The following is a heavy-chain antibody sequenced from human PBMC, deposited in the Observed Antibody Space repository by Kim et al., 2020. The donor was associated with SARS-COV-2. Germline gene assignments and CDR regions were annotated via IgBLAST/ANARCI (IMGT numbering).Heavy chain of an antibody. CDR2: N. D-gene: IGHD6-19*01. V-gene: IGHV6-1*01. J-gene: IGHJ5*02. CDR3: ARRLNELWLNP. Sequence: NDYAQSVKSRITINSDTSKNQFSLQLNSVTPEDTAVYYCARRLNELWLNPWGQGTLVTVSS.